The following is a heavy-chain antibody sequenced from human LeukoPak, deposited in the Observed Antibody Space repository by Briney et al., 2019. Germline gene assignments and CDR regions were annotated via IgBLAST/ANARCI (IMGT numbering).Heavy chain of an antibody. J-gene: IGHJ3*02. CDR1: GGSISSYY. V-gene: IGHV4-4*07. CDR2: IYTSGST. Sequence: SETLSLTCTVSGGSISSYYWSWIRQPAGKGLEWIGRIYTSGSTNYNPSLKSRVTMSVDTSENQFSLKLSSVTAADTAVYYCARDCSGATCYPENAFDIWGQGTMVTVSS. CDR3: ARDCSGATCYPENAFDI. D-gene: IGHD2-15*01.